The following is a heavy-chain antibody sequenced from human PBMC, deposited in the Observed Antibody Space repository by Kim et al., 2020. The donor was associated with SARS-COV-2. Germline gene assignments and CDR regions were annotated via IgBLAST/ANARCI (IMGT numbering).Heavy chain of an antibody. CDR2: INAGNGNT. J-gene: IGHJ6*02. CDR3: ASPMLRATQYGMDV. Sequence: ASVKVSCKASGYIFTNYAMHWVRQAPGQRLEWMGWINAGNGNTKYPEKFQGRVTISRDTSASTAYMELRSLRSEDTAVYYCASPMLRATQYGMDVWGQGTTVTVSS. D-gene: IGHD1-26*01. V-gene: IGHV1-3*01. CDR1: GYIFTNYA.